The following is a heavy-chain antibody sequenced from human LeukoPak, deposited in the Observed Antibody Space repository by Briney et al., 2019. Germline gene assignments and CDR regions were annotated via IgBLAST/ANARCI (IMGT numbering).Heavy chain of an antibody. V-gene: IGHV3-20*04. J-gene: IGHJ6*03. CDR1: GFTFDDYG. Sequence: GGSLRLSCAASGFTFDDYGMSWVRQAPGKGLEWVSGINWNGGSTGYADSVKGRFTISRDNAKNSLYLQMNSLRAEDAALYYCAREFYDSSGYYYYYYYMDAWGKGTTVTVSS. CDR2: INWNGGST. CDR3: AREFYDSSGYYYYYYYMDA. D-gene: IGHD3-22*01.